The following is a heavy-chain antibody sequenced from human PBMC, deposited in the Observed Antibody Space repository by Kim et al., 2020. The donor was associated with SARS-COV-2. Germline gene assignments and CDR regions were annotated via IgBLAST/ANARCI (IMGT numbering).Heavy chain of an antibody. J-gene: IGHJ5*02. CDR1: GGTFSSYA. D-gene: IGHD2-2*01. CDR3: ARGSIVVVPAAMLGRWFDP. V-gene: IGHV1-69*04. CDR2: IIPILGIA. Sequence: SVKVSCKASGGTFSSYAISWVRQAPGQGLEWMGRIIPILGIANYAQKFQGRVTITADKSTSTAYMELSSLRSEDTAVYYCARGSIVVVPAAMLGRWFDPWGQGTLVTVSS.